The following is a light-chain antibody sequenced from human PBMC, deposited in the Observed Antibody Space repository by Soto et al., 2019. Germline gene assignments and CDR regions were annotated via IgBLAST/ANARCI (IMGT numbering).Light chain of an antibody. V-gene: IGKV3-20*01. CDR3: QQYGSSPWT. CDR1: QSVSSSY. Sequence: ESVWTQSPGTLSLSPGERATLSCRASQSVSSSYLAWYQQKPGQAPRLLIYGASSRATGIPDRFSGSGSGTDFTLTISRLEPEDFAVYYCQQYGSSPWTFGQGTKVDVK. CDR2: GAS. J-gene: IGKJ1*01.